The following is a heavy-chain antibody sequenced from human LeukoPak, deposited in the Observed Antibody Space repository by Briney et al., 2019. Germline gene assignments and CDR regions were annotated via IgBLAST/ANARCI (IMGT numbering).Heavy chain of an antibody. CDR1: GGSISSGSYY. J-gene: IGHJ6*03. Sequence: SETLSLTCTVSGGSISSGSYYWCWIRQPAGKGLEWIGRIYTSGSTNYNPSLKSRVTISVDTSKNQFSLKLSSVTAADTAVYYCAGDTDLASYYYYYMDVWGKGTTVTVSS. CDR3: AGDTDLASYYYYYMDV. V-gene: IGHV4-61*02. CDR2: IYTSGST.